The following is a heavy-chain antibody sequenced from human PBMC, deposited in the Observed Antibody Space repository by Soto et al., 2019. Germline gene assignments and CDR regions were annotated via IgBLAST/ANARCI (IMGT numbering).Heavy chain of an antibody. Sequence: ASVKVSCKASGFTFTSNGISWVRQAPGQGLEWMGWISAYNGNTNYAQKLQGRVTMTTDTSTSTAYMELRSLRSDDTAVYYCARGSYYGSGSGNWFDPWGKGTLVTVS. V-gene: IGHV1-18*01. D-gene: IGHD3-10*01. CDR2: ISAYNGNT. CDR3: ARGSYYGSGSGNWFDP. CDR1: GFTFTSNG. J-gene: IGHJ5*02.